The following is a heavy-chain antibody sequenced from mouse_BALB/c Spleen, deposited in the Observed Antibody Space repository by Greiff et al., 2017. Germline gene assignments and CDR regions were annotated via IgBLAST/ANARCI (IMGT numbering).Heavy chain of an antibody. J-gene: IGHJ2*01. CDR1: GYSITSDYA. Sequence: EVKLQESGPSLVKPSQSLSLTCTVTGYSITSDYAWNWIRQFPGNKLEWMGYISYSGSTSYNPSLKSRISITRDTSKNQFFLQLNSVTTEDTATYYCARGYLDYWGQGTTLTVSS. V-gene: IGHV3-2*02. CDR3: ARGYLDY. CDR2: ISYSGST.